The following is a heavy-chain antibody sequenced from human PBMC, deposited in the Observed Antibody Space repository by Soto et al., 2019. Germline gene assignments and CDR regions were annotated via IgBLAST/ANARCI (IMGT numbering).Heavy chain of an antibody. Sequence: QVQLVQSGAEVKKPGASVKVSCKASGYTFTSYGISWVRQAPGQGLERMGWFSAYNGNTNYAQKLKGRVTMTTDTSTSTAYSELRGLRSDDTAVYYCARVQPSRTRGYDTGGYWGQGTLVTVSS. V-gene: IGHV1-18*01. CDR2: FSAYNGNT. CDR3: ARVQPSRTRGYDTGGY. D-gene: IGHD5-12*01. CDR1: GYTFTSYG. J-gene: IGHJ4*02.